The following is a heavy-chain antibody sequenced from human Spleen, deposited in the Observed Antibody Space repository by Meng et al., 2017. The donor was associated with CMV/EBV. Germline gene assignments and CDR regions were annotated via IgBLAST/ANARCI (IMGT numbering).Heavy chain of an antibody. CDR3: ARGQTYEVFSDYYPLLGAFDI. J-gene: IGHJ3*02. CDR2: MYYSGNA. V-gene: IGHV4-59*01. Sequence: SETLSLTCTVSDGSISRYYWSWIRQPPGKGLEWIGYMYYSGNANYNPSLKSRGTISVDTSKNQCSLKLNSVTTADTAVYYCARGQTYEVFSDYYPLLGAFDIWGQGTMVTVSS. D-gene: IGHD3-22*01. CDR1: DGSISRYY.